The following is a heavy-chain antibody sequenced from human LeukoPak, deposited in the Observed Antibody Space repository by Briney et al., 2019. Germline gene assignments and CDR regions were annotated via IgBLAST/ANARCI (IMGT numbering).Heavy chain of an antibody. D-gene: IGHD6-13*01. Sequence: SETLSLTCTVSGGSFSSYFWSWIRQPPGKGLEWIGYIYYSGNTNYKPSLKSRVTMSVDTSKKQFSLKLSSVTAADTAVYYCARVSSSWYQDWYFDLWGRGTLVTVSS. J-gene: IGHJ2*01. V-gene: IGHV4-59*12. CDR3: ARVSSSWYQDWYFDL. CDR1: GGSFSSYF. CDR2: IYYSGNT.